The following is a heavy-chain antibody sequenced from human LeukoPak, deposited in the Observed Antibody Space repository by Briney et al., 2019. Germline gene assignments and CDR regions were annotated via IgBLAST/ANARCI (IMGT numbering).Heavy chain of an antibody. CDR3: ARWGYCSGGSCSSNGAFDI. Sequence: ASVKVSCKASGYTFTSYYMHWVRQAPGQGLEWMRIINPSGGSTSYAQKFQGRATMTRDTSTNTVYMELSSLRSEDTAVYYCARWGYCSGGSCSSNGAFDIWGQGTMVTVSS. CDR1: GYTFTSYY. V-gene: IGHV1-46*01. CDR2: INPSGGST. D-gene: IGHD2-15*01. J-gene: IGHJ3*02.